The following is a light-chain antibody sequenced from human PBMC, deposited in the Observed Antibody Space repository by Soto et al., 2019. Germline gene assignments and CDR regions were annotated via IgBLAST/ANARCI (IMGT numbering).Light chain of an antibody. J-gene: IGKJ4*01. CDR2: DAS. V-gene: IGKV3-11*01. CDR3: QQRTKWPLT. CDR1: QSVSSY. Sequence: EVVLTQSPATLSLSPGERVTLSCRASQSVSSYLAWYQQKPGQAPRLLMYDASNRATGIPARFSGRGSGTDFTLTISSLEPEDFAVYYCQQRTKWPLTFGGGTKVEI.